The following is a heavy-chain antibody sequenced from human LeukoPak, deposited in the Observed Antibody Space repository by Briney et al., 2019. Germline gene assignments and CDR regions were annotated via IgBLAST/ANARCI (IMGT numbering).Heavy chain of an antibody. V-gene: IGHV1-69*05. J-gene: IGHJ3*02. Sequence: ASVKVSCKTSGGTFYTYSVSWMRQAPGQGPEWMGRIIPLFGPSDYSQKFQDRVTITTDESTTTVYMELSGLRSEDTAVYYCARLGYCSRTPCYTTAYDMWGPGTMVIVSS. CDR2: IIPLFGPS. D-gene: IGHD2-2*01. CDR1: GGTFYTYS. CDR3: ARLGYCSRTPCYTTAYDM.